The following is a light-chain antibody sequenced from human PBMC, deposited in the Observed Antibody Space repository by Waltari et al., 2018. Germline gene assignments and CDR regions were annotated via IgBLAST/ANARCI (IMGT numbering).Light chain of an antibody. CDR3: SSYTSSSTLV. J-gene: IGLJ1*01. CDR2: DVT. Sequence: QSALTQPASVSGSPGQSITISCTGTSSDVGSYNYVSWYQQHPGKAPKLMIYDVTTRPSGVSNRFSGSKSGNTAFLAISGLQAEDDADYYCSSYTSSSTLVFGVATKVTVL. CDR1: SSDVGSYNY. V-gene: IGLV2-14*01.